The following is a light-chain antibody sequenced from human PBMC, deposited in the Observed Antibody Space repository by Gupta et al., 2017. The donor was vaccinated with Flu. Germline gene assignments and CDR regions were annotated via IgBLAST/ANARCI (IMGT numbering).Light chain of an antibody. V-gene: IGLV2-8*01. J-gene: IGLJ3*02. Sequence: VTSSCTGTSSDVGGYNYVSWYQQYPGKAPKLLIYEVSSRPSGVPDRFSGSKSGNTASLTVSGLQAADEADYYCSSYAGSNNFKVFGGGTKLTVL. CDR3: SSYAGSNNFKV. CDR1: SSDVGGYNY. CDR2: EVS.